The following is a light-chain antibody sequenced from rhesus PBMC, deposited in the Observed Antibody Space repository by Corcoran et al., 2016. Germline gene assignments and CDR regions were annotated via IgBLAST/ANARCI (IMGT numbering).Light chain of an antibody. V-gene: IGKV1-38*01. Sequence: DIQLTQSPSSLSASVGDRVTITCRASQGISSYLAWYQQKSGKAPKVLIYDASNLQSGVPSRFSGSGSGTEFTLTISSLQPEDFATYYCQQRNSYPLTFGGGTKVEIK. CDR3: QQRNSYPLT. J-gene: IGKJ4*01. CDR1: QGISSY. CDR2: DAS.